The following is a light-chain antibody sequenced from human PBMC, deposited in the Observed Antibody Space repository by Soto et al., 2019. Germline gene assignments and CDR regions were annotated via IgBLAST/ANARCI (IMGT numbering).Light chain of an antibody. V-gene: IGKV1-27*01. CDR1: QGISNY. J-gene: IGKJ3*01. CDR3: QHYHSPPFT. CDR2: AAS. Sequence: DIQMTQSPSSLSAFVGDSVTFTCRASQGISNYLAWYHQKPGKVPKLLVYAASTLHSQVPSRISGSGSGTEFTLTIRSLQPEDGGTYYCQHYHSPPFTFGPGTKLEIK.